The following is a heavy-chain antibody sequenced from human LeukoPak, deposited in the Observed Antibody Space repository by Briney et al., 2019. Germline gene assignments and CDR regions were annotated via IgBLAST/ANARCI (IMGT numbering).Heavy chain of an antibody. CDR1: GYTFTGYF. D-gene: IGHD7-27*01. Sequence: ALGKVSCKAFGYTFTGYFMHWVRQAPGQGREWMGWINPNSGGTNYAQKFQGRVTMTRDTSISTAYMELSRLTSDDTAVYYCARDILTDDAFDIWGQGTMVTVSS. CDR3: ARDILTDDAFDI. CDR2: INPNSGGT. V-gene: IGHV1-2*02. J-gene: IGHJ3*02.